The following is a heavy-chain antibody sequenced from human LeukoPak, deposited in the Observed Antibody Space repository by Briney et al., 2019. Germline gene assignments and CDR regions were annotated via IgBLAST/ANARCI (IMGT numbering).Heavy chain of an antibody. CDR3: ARSTWGYAFDI. D-gene: IGHD7-27*01. CDR2: IYYSGST. J-gene: IGHJ3*02. CDR1: GGSISNYY. V-gene: IGHV4-59*01. Sequence: GSLRLSCTVSGGSISNYYWTWIRQPPGKGLEWIGYIYYSGSTNYTPSLKSRVTISLDTPKKQFSLKLSSVTAADTAVYYCARSTWGYAFDIWGQGTMVTVSS.